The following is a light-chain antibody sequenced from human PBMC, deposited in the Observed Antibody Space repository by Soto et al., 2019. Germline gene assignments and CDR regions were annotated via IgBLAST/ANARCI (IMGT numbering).Light chain of an antibody. J-gene: IGKJ1*01. Sequence: EVVITQSPATLSVSPGERATLSCSTSQSVSSNYLAWYQQKPGQAPRLLIYGASSRATGIPDRFSGSGSGTDFTLTISRLEPEDFAVYYCQQYGSSGRTFGQGTKVDI. CDR3: QQYGSSGRT. CDR2: GAS. CDR1: QSVSSNY. V-gene: IGKV3-20*01.